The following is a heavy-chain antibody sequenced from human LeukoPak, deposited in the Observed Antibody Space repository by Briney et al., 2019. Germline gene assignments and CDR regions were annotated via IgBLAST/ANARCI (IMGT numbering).Heavy chain of an antibody. CDR2: IYYSGST. CDR1: GGSVSSYY. V-gene: IGHV4-59*08. Sequence: PSETLSLTCTVSGGSVSSYYWSWIRQPPGKGLEWIGYIYYSGSTNYNPSLKSRVTISVDTSKNQFSLKLSSVTAADTAVYYCASLPADSSSWYARGWYNWFDPWGQGTLVTVSS. J-gene: IGHJ5*02. CDR3: ASLPADSSSWYARGWYNWFDP. D-gene: IGHD6-13*01.